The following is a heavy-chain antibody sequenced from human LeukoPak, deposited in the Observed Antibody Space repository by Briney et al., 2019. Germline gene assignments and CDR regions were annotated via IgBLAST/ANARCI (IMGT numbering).Heavy chain of an antibody. CDR2: IYTSGST. CDR3: ARDTAMAEERAYYYYYMDV. D-gene: IGHD5-18*01. V-gene: IGHV4-61*02. CDR1: GGSISSGSYY. J-gene: IGHJ6*03. Sequence: SETLSLTCTVSGGSISSGSYYWSWIRQPAGKGLEWIGRIYTSGSTNYNPSLKSRVTISVDTSKNQFSLKLSSVTAADTAVYYCARDTAMAEERAYYYYYMDVWGKGTTVTVSS.